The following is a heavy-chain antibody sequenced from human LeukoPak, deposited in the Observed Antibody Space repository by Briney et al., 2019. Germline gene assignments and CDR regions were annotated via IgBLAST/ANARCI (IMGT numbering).Heavy chain of an antibody. CDR2: ISSSSSYI. Sequence: PGGSLRLSCAASGFTFSSYSMNWVRQAPGKGLEWVSSISSSSSYIYYADSVKGRFTISRDNAKNSLYLQMNSLRAEDTAVYYCAREEQYYYDSSGYAFDIWGQGTMVTVSS. J-gene: IGHJ3*02. V-gene: IGHV3-21*01. CDR3: AREEQYYYDSSGYAFDI. CDR1: GFTFSSYS. D-gene: IGHD3-22*01.